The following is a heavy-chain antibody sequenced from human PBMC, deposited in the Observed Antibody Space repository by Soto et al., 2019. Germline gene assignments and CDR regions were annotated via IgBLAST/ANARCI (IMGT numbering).Heavy chain of an antibody. J-gene: IGHJ6*03. V-gene: IGHV4-39*01. Sequence: QLQLQESGPGLVKPSETLSLTCTVSGGSITSSSYYWGWIRQPPGKGLEWIGSISYTGSTYYNPSLKSRVTLPVYPSKNQSSLKLSSVTAADTAVYYCARKGAEYYYYYYMDVWGKGSTVTVSS. CDR3: ARKGAEYYYYYYMDV. CDR1: GGSITSSSYY. CDR2: ISYTGST.